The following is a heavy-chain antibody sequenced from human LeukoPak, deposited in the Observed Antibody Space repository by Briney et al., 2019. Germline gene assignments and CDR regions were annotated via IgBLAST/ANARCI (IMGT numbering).Heavy chain of an antibody. Sequence: PGGSLRLSCAASEFIFSNYAMTWVRQAPGKGLEWVSSISGSGATTYYADSVKGRFTISRDNSKNTLFLQFNSLRAEDTAVYYCAKDKATVAAKGPFDYWGQGTLLTDSS. CDR3: AKDKATVAAKGPFDY. CDR1: EFIFSNYA. D-gene: IGHD2-15*01. CDR2: ISGSGATT. J-gene: IGHJ4*02. V-gene: IGHV3-23*01.